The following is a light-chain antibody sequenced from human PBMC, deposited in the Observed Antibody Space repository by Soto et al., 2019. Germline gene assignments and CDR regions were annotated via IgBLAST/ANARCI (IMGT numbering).Light chain of an antibody. V-gene: IGKV3-11*01. J-gene: IGKJ3*01. CDR2: AAS. CDR3: QQRSNTFT. CDR1: QSVSSY. Sequence: EIVLTQSPATLSLSPGERATLSCRASQSVSSYLAWYQQKPGQAPSLLIYAASNRATSIPARFSGSGSGTDFTLPISSLEPEDFAVYYYQQRSNTFTFGPGTKVDIK.